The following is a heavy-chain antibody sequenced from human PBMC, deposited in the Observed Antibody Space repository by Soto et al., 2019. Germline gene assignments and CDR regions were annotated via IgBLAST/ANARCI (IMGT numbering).Heavy chain of an antibody. V-gene: IGHV4-59*01. CDR1: GDSISTYY. J-gene: IGHJ4*02. CDR2: LYYGRSA. D-gene: IGHD5-18*01. Sequence: ASETLSLTCAVSGDSISTYYCMWIRQPPGKGLESIGYLYYGRSANYNPSLKSRVTLSVDTSTNQCSLTLSSMTAADTAVYYCESGYSYGSSVPAKDYWGQGTRSPSPQ. CDR3: ESGYSYGSSVPAKDY.